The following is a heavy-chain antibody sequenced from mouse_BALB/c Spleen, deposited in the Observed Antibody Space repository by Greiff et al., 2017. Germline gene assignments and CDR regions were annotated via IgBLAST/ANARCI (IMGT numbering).Heavy chain of an antibody. CDR2: INPNNGGT. CDR3: AREAYYYGSSYAMDY. CDR1: GYTFTDYN. D-gene: IGHD1-1*01. V-gene: IGHV1-18*01. Sequence: EVKLMESGPELVKPGASVKIPCKASGYTFTDYNMDWVKQSHGKSLEWIGDINPNNGGTIYNQKFKGKATLTVDKSSSTAYMELRSLTSEDTAVYYCAREAYYYGSSYAMDYWGQGTSVTVSS. J-gene: IGHJ4*01.